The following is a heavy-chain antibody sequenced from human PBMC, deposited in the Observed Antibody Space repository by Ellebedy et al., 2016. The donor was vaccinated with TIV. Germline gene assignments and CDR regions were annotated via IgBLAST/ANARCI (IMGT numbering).Heavy chain of an antibody. D-gene: IGHD6-13*01. Sequence: AASVKVSCKASGYTFTDYYLHWVRQAPGQGLEWLGWINPNSGGTNFAQKFQGWVTLTRDTTIPTAYMELSSLTSDDTATAVFYCARGGSSNWYEAFDFWGQGTLVTASS. CDR1: GYTFTDYY. J-gene: IGHJ4*02. CDR2: INPNSGGT. CDR3: ARGGSSNWYEAFDF. V-gene: IGHV1-2*04.